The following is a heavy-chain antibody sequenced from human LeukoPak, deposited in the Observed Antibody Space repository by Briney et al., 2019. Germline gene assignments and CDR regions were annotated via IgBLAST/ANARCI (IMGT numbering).Heavy chain of an antibody. CDR2: VTAIDGRT. J-gene: IGHJ4*02. Sequence: GSLRLSCVASGYTFSSTTMGWVRQAPGRGLEWVSSVTAIDGRTYYADSVRGRFTASRDNSKNTVYLQLNSLRAGDTAIYYCTKDRRGPAAGTWYFDSWGQGTLVTVSS. CDR1: GYTFSSTT. V-gene: IGHV3-23*01. CDR3: TKDRRGPAAGTWYFDS. D-gene: IGHD6-13*01.